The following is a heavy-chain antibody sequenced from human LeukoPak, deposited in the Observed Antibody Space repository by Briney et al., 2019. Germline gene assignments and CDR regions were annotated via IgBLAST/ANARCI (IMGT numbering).Heavy chain of an antibody. D-gene: IGHD3-10*01. CDR3: ARGYTYGSGSYYYYYGMDV. Sequence: SETLSLTCTVSGGSISSSSYYWGWIRQPPGKGLEWIGSIYYSGSTYYYPSLKSRVTISVDTSKNQFSLKLSSVTAADTAVYYCARGYTYGSGSYYYYYGMDVWGQGTTVTVSS. CDR1: GGSISSSSYY. V-gene: IGHV4-39*01. CDR2: IYYSGST. J-gene: IGHJ6*02.